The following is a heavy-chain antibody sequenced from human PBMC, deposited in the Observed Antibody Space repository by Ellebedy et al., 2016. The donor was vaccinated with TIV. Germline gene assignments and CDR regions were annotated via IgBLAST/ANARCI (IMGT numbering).Heavy chain of an antibody. D-gene: IGHD5-12*01. CDR1: GFTFSDYY. CDR2: ISSSSTYT. CDR3: ARRNPSGYDPFLDS. J-gene: IGHJ4*02. Sequence: GESLKISCAASGFTFSDYYMSWIRQAPGKGLEWVSYISSSSTYTNFADSVKGRFTISRDNAKNTLFLQMNSLSAEDTAQYYCARRNPSGYDPFLDSWGQGTLVTVSS. V-gene: IGHV3-11*06.